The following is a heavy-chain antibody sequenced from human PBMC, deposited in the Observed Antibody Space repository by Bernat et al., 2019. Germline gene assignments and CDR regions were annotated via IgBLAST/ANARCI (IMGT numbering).Heavy chain of an antibody. CDR3: ARGYRNFDY. D-gene: IGHD4-11*01. CDR1: GYTFSTYK. J-gene: IGHJ4*02. CDR2: ISPYNGNA. Sequence: QVYLVQSGADVKKPGASVKVSCEASGYTFSTYKITWVRQAPGQGLEWMGWISPYNGNANYAQNFKGRVTMTTDTSTSTAYMELTSLRSDDTAIYYCARGYRNFDYWGQGTLVSVSS. V-gene: IGHV1-18*01.